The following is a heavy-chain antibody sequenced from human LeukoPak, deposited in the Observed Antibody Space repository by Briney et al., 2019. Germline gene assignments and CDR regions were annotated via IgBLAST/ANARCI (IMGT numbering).Heavy chain of an antibody. D-gene: IGHD3-22*01. CDR3: ARDGEYYDSSGSYFDY. Sequence: ASVKVSCKASGYTFTTYYMHWVRQAPGQGLEWMGIVNPSSGSTSYAQKFQGRVTMTRDTSTSTFYMELRSLKSEDTAAYYCARDGEYYDSSGSYFDYWGQGTLVTVSS. CDR2: VNPSSGST. V-gene: IGHV1-46*01. J-gene: IGHJ4*02. CDR1: GYTFTTYY.